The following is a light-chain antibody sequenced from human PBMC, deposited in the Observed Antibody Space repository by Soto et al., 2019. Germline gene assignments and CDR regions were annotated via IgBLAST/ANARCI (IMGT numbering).Light chain of an antibody. J-gene: IGKJ5*01. V-gene: IGKV3-20*01. CDR2: DAS. Sequence: IELTPSPDTLSFSPGDRATLPCRASQSVRSERLAWYQQKRGQAPTLLIFDASSRASGTPERFSGSGSGTDFTLTISRLEPEDFAVYYCQQYGSPWTFGQGTRLEIK. CDR3: QQYGSPWT. CDR1: QSVRSER.